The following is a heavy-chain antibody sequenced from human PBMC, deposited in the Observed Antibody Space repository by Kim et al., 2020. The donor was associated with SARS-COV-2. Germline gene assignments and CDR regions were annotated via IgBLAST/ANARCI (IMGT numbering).Heavy chain of an antibody. J-gene: IGHJ6*02. CDR3: ARGYYDFWIGYYYGMDV. D-gene: IGHD3-3*01. V-gene: IGHV1-69*04. CDR2: IIPILGIA. CDR1: GGTFSSYA. Sequence: SVKVSCKASGGTFSSYAISWVRQAPGQGLEWMGRIIPILGIANYAQKFQGRVTITADKSTSTAYMELSSLRSEDTAVYYCARGYYDFWIGYYYGMDVWGQGTTVTVSS.